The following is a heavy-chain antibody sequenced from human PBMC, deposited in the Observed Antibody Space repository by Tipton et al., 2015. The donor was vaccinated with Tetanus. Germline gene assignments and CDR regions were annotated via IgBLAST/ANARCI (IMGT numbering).Heavy chain of an antibody. J-gene: IGHJ6*02. Sequence: GSLRLSCAASGFTFSSYSMNWVRQAPGKGLEWVSSIGSTDYIYYADSVRGRFTVSRDNAKNSLYLQMNSLRAEDTAVYYCARVMVVVAATNGMDVWGQGTTVTVSS. D-gene: IGHD2-15*01. CDR1: GFTFSSYS. CDR3: ARVMVVVAATNGMDV. CDR2: IGSTDYI. V-gene: IGHV3-21*01.